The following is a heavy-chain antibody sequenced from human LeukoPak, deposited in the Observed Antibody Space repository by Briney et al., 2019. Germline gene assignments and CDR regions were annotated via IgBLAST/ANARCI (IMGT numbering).Heavy chain of an antibody. CDR3: ASRAAGD. CDR1: GFTFTSYW. J-gene: IGHJ4*02. CDR2: INQDGSEK. Sequence: PGGSLRLSCVASGFTFTSYWMTWVRQAPGEGLEWVANINQDGSEKYYVDSVRGRFTISRANAKNSLYLERSSLRPEDTAVYYCASRAAGDWGQGTLVTVSS. D-gene: IGHD7-27*01. V-gene: IGHV3-7*05.